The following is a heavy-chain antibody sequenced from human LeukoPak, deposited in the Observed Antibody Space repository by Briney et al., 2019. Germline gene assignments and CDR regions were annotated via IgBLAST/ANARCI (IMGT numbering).Heavy chain of an antibody. CDR3: ARARGEWELLDWFDP. CDR1: GFTFSSYS. CDR2: ISSSSSYI. J-gene: IGHJ5*02. V-gene: IGHV3-21*01. Sequence: PGGSLRLSCAASGFTFSSYSMNWVRQAPGKGLEWVSSISSSSSYIYYADSVKGRFTISRDNAKNSLYLQMNSLGAEDTAVYYCARARGEWELLDWFDPWGQGTLVTVSS. D-gene: IGHD1-26*01.